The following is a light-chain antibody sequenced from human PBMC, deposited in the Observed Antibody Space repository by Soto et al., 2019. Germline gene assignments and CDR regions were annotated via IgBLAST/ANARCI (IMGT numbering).Light chain of an antibody. Sequence: DIQMTQSPSSLSASVGDRVTITCRASQIINTWLAWYQQKPGKAPKLLIYRASNLVNGVPSRFSGSGSGTEFTPTISSMQPDDLSIYYCPQYETHSGTFGPGTKVDL. CDR3: PQYETHSGT. V-gene: IGKV1-5*03. CDR1: QIINTW. CDR2: RAS. J-gene: IGKJ3*01.